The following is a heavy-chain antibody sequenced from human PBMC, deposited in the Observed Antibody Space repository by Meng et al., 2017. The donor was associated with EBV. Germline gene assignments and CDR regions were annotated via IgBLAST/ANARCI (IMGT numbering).Heavy chain of an antibody. CDR1: GGSVNNESYY. J-gene: IGHJ5*02. V-gene: IGHV4-61*01. D-gene: IGHD4-11*01. CDR2: IYYTGST. Sequence: QVQLQESGPGLVKPSATLSLPCTVSGGSVNNESYYWGWIRQPPGKGLEYIGYIYYTGSTNYNSSLKSRVTISLDKSKNQFSLKLTSLTAADTAIYYCARGDYTNYPRWFDTWDQGPLVTVDS. CDR3: ARGDYTNYPRWFDT.